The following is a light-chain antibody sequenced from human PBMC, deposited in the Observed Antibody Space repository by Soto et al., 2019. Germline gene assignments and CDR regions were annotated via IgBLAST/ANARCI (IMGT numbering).Light chain of an antibody. CDR3: SSYTSTSTLYV. V-gene: IGLV2-14*03. CDR1: SSDIGGYNY. Sequence: QSALTQPASVSGSPGQSITISCTGTSSDIGGYNYVSWYQQLPGKVPKLIIYDVSNRPSGVSDRFSGSKSGNAASLTISGLQAEDDAAYYCSSYTSTSTLYVFGTGTKLTVL. J-gene: IGLJ1*01. CDR2: DVS.